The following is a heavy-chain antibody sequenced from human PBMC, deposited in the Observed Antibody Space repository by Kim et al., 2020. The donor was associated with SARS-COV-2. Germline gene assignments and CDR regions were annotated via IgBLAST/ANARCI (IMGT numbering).Heavy chain of an antibody. CDR3: ARDGVFSSSGWYENYYY. J-gene: IGHJ6*03. Sequence: GGSLRLSCAASGFTFSSYAMHWVRQAPGKGLEWVAVISYDGSNKYYADSVKGRFTISRDNSKNTLYLQMNSLRAEDTAVYYCARDGVFSSSGWYENYYY. D-gene: IGHD6-19*01. V-gene: IGHV3-30*04. CDR1: GFTFSSYA. CDR2: ISYDGSNK.